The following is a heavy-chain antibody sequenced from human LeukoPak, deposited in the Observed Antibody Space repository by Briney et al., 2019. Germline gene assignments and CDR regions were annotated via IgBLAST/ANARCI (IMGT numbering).Heavy chain of an antibody. Sequence: GGSLRLSCAVSGITLSNYGMSWVRQAPGKGLEWVAGISGSAGATYYADSVKGRFTISRDNAKNTLYLQLNNLRAEDTAVYFCAKRGVVIRVILVGFYKEAYYFDSWGQGALVTVSS. V-gene: IGHV3-23*01. J-gene: IGHJ4*02. CDR2: ISGSAGAT. D-gene: IGHD3-22*01. CDR1: GITLSNYG. CDR3: AKRGVVIRVILVGFYKEAYYFDS.